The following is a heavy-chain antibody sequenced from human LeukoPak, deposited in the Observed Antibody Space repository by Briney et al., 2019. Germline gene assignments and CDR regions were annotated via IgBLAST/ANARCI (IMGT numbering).Heavy chain of an antibody. V-gene: IGHV3-53*01. CDR1: GFSVSSSY. CDR3: AKGSRYYYYGMDV. CDR2: IYSDGSGGST. Sequence: GGSLRLSCAASGFSVSSSYMSWVRQAPGKGPEWVSVIYSDGSGGSTYYADSVRGRLTISRDSSKSTVYLQMNSLRVEDTAVYYCAKGSRYYYYGMDVWGQGTTVTVSS. D-gene: IGHD3-10*01. J-gene: IGHJ6*02.